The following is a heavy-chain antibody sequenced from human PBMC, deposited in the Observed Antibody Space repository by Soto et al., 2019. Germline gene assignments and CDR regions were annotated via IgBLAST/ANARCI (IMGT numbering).Heavy chain of an antibody. CDR1: GFTFSSYW. CDR2: INTDGSTT. Sequence: EVQLVESGGNLVQPGGSLRLSCAASGFTFSSYWIHWVRQPPGKGLLWVSRINTDGSTTNYADAVKGRFTISRDNAKNTLYMHMNSLRAEDKAVYYCARGASGNYYLDYWGQGALVTISS. J-gene: IGHJ4*02. CDR3: ARGASGNYYLDY. V-gene: IGHV3-74*01. D-gene: IGHD3-10*01.